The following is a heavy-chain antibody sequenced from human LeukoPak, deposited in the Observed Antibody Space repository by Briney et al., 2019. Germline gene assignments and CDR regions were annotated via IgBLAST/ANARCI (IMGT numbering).Heavy chain of an antibody. V-gene: IGHV5-51*01. CDR1: GSSFTSYW. CDR3: ARRPIVGATNPFDY. D-gene: IGHD1-26*01. Sequence: GESLQISCQGSGSSFTSYWIGWVRQLPGKGLEWMGIIYPGDSDTRYSPSFQGQVTISADKSISTAYLQWSSLKASDTAMYYCARRPIVGATNPFDYWGQGTVVTVSS. J-gene: IGHJ4*02. CDR2: IYPGDSDT.